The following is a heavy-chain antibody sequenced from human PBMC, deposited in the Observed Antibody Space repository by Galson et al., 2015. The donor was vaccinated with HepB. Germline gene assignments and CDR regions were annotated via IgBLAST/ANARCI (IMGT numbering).Heavy chain of an antibody. CDR1: GFTFSSYG. V-gene: IGHV3-33*01. CDR2: IWYDGSNK. Sequence: SLRLSCAASGFTFSSYGMHWVRQAPGKGLEWVAVIWYDGSNKYYADSVKGRFTISRDNSKNTLYLQMNSLRAEDTAVYCCARGGQQLVHFDYWGQGTLVTVSS. J-gene: IGHJ4*02. CDR3: ARGGQQLVHFDY. D-gene: IGHD6-13*01.